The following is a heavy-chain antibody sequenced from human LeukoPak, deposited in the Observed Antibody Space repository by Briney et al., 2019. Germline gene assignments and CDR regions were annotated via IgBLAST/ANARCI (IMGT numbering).Heavy chain of an antibody. CDR2: ISGSGGST. D-gene: IGHD6-19*01. Sequence: GSLRLSCAASGFTFSSYAMSWVRQAPGKGLEWVSAISGSGGSTYYADSVKGRFTISRDNSKNTLYLQMNSLRAEDTAVYYCAKDLSSGWYEEGSFDYWGQGTLVTVSS. J-gene: IGHJ4*02. CDR3: AKDLSSGWYEEGSFDY. V-gene: IGHV3-23*01. CDR1: GFTFSSYA.